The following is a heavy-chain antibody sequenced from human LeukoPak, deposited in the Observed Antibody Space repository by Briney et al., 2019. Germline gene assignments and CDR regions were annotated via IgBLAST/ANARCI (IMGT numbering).Heavy chain of an antibody. Sequence: SEALSLTCTVSGGSITNYYWTWIRQPPGKGLEWIGYISYSGSTNYNPSLKNRVTISVDTSKNQFSLRLTSVTAADTAVYYCARHGDSSTWSYFDYWGQGTLVTVSS. CDR1: GGSITNYY. CDR3: ARHGDSSTWSYFDY. D-gene: IGHD6-13*01. J-gene: IGHJ4*02. V-gene: IGHV4-59*08. CDR2: ISYSGST.